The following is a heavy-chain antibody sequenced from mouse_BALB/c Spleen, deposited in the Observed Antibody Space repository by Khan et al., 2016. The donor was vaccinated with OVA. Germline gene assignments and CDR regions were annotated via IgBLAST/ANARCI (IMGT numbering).Heavy chain of an antibody. V-gene: IGHV2-3*01. CDR3: AIIYYGLAWFTY. Sequence: VELVESGPGLVAPSQSLSITCTVSGFSLVSYGVSWVRQPPGKGLEWLGVIWGDGTTNYHSALKSRLSISKDNSESQVFLKLNSLQTDDTATYYCAIIYYGLAWFTYWGQGTLVTVSA. J-gene: IGHJ3*01. CDR2: IWGDGTT. CDR1: GFSLVSYG. D-gene: IGHD1-2*01.